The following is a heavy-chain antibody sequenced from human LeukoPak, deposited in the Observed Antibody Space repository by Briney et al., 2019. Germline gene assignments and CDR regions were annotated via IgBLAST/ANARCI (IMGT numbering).Heavy chain of an antibody. J-gene: IGHJ4*02. CDR3: ASPSAGTYYYGSGSYYTH. Sequence: GASVKVSCKASGGTFSSYAISRVRQAPGQGLEWMGGIIPIFGTANYAQKFQGRVTITADESTSTAYMELSSLRSEDTAVYYCASPSAGTYYYGSGSYYTHWGQGTLVTVSS. CDR2: IIPIFGTA. V-gene: IGHV1-69*13. CDR1: GGTFSSYA. D-gene: IGHD3-10*01.